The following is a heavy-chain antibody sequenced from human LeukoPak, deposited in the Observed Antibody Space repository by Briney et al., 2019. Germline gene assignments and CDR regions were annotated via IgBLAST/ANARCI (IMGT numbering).Heavy chain of an antibody. J-gene: IGHJ4*02. D-gene: IGHD6-13*01. CDR3: ARDQGSSWLFDY. CDR1: GFTFSSYS. Sequence: GESLRLSCAASGFTFSSYSMNWVRQAPGKGLEWVSSISSSSSYIYYADSVKGRFTISRDNAKNSLYLQMNSLRAEDTAVYYCARDQGSSWLFDYWGQGALVTVSS. CDR2: ISSSSSYI. V-gene: IGHV3-21*01.